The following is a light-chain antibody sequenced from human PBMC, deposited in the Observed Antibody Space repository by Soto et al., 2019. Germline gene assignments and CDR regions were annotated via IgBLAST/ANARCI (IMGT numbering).Light chain of an antibody. CDR1: QSISSN. CDR2: GAS. Sequence: EIVVTQSPATLSVSPGDRATLSCRASQSISSNLAWYQQKPGQAPRLLIYGASTRATGIPARFSGTGSGTEFTLTINSLQSEDFAVYYCQQYNDWPLTFGGGTKVDI. CDR3: QQYNDWPLT. J-gene: IGKJ4*01. V-gene: IGKV3-15*01.